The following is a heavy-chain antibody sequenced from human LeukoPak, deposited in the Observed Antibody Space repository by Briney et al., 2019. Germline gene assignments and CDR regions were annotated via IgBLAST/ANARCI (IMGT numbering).Heavy chain of an antibody. D-gene: IGHD6-13*01. CDR3: ARDSSSRSGMDV. V-gene: IGHV1-46*01. CDR1: GYTFTRYY. Sequence: ASVTVSCTASGYTFTRYYMHWVRQAPGQGREWMGIINPSGGSTSYAQKFQGRVTMTRDTSTSTVYMELSSLRSEDTAVYYCARDSSSRSGMDVWGQGTSVTVSS. CDR2: INPSGGST. J-gene: IGHJ6*02.